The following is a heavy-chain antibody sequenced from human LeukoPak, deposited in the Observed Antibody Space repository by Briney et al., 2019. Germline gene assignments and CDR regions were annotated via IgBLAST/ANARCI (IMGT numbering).Heavy chain of an antibody. CDR3: ARSSSGFPSYFAY. D-gene: IGHD6-13*01. Sequence: RGCLRLSCAAPVFTFSDYYISWMRDALRERLGWVSYISGSGSTIYYADPVKGRFTISRDNAKNSLYLQMNSLRAEDTAGYYGARSSSGFPSYFAYSGQGTLVTVSS. CDR1: VFTFSDYY. CDR2: ISGSGSTI. V-gene: IGHV3-11*01. J-gene: IGHJ4*02.